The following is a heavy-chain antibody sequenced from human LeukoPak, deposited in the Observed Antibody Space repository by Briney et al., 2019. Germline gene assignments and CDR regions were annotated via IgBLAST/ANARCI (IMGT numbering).Heavy chain of an antibody. Sequence: GASVKVSYKPSERTFSSYAISWVRQAPGQGLEWMGGIIPILGTANYAQKFQGRVTITADESTSTAYMELSSLRSEDTAVYYCARGTTVTNWFDPWGQGTLVTVSS. D-gene: IGHD4-11*01. J-gene: IGHJ5*02. V-gene: IGHV1-69*13. CDR3: ARGTTVTNWFDP. CDR1: ERTFSSYA. CDR2: IIPILGTA.